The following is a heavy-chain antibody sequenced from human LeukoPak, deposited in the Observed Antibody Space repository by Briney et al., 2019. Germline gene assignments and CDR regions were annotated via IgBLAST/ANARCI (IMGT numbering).Heavy chain of an antibody. J-gene: IGHJ4*02. V-gene: IGHV4-31*03. CDR1: GGSISSGGYS. Sequence: SETLSLTCTVSGGSISSGGYSWSWIRQHPGKGLEWIGYIYYSGSTYYNPSLKSRVTTSVDTSKNLFSLKLSSVTAADTAVYYCARAISPRAVTRGATFDYWGQGTLVTVSS. CDR2: IYYSGST. D-gene: IGHD4-17*01. CDR3: ARAISPRAVTRGATFDY.